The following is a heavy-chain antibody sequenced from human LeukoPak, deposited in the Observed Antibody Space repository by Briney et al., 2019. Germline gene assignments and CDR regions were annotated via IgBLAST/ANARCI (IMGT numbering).Heavy chain of an antibody. J-gene: IGHJ4*02. CDR2: ISYDGSNK. V-gene: IGHV3-30*18. CDR1: GFTFSSYG. Sequence: GRSLRLSCAASGFTFSSYGMLWVRQAPGKGLEWVAVISYDGSNKYYADSVKGRFTISRDNSKNTLYLQMNSLRAEDTAVYYCAKAGSDSSSAGYWGQGTLVTVSS. D-gene: IGHD6-13*01. CDR3: AKAGSDSSSAGY.